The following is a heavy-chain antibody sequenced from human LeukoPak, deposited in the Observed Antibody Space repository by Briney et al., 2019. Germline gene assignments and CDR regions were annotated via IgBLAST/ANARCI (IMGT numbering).Heavy chain of an antibody. CDR3: AKDRELFAHCWFDL. J-gene: IGHJ5*02. Sequence: GGSLRLSCAASGFTFVSYAMSWVRQAPGKGLEWVGGISISSVDSYYADSVKGRFSISRDDSKNTLYLQMDRLTDEDTAVYYCAKDRELFAHCWFDLWGQGTLVTVSS. CDR2: ISISSVDS. D-gene: IGHD3-10*01. V-gene: IGHV3-23*01. CDR1: GFTFVSYA.